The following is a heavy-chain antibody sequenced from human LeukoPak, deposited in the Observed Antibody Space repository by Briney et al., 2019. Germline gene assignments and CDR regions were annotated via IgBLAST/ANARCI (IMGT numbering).Heavy chain of an antibody. CDR1: GFTFDDYA. D-gene: IGHD6-19*01. V-gene: IGHV3-9*01. Sequence: GRSLRLSCAASGFTFDDYAMHWVRQVPGKGLEWVSGITWNSDNIGYVDSVKGRFTISRDNAKNSLYLQMNSLRAEDTAVYYCVRQKYSSGRWGQGTLVTVSS. J-gene: IGHJ4*02. CDR3: VRQKYSSGR. CDR2: ITWNSDNI.